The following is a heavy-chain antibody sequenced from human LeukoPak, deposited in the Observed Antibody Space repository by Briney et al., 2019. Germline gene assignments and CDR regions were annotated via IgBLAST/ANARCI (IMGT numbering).Heavy chain of an antibody. J-gene: IGHJ4*02. V-gene: IGHV3-21*01. CDR3: ARLPSYGSGRDY. Sequence: PGGSLRLSCAASGSTFSSYSMNWVRQAPGKGLEWVSSISSSSSYIYYADSVKGRFTISRDNAKNSLYLQMNSLRAEDTAVYYCARLPSYGSGRDYWGQGTLVTVSS. CDR1: GSTFSSYS. D-gene: IGHD5-18*01. CDR2: ISSSSSYI.